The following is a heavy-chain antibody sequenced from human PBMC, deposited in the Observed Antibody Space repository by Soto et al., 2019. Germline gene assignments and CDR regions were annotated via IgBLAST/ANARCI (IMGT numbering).Heavy chain of an antibody. CDR3: ARVYCGGDCYLPYYFDY. Sequence: PSETLSLTCTVSGGSIISGDYYWSWIRQPPGKGLEWIGYIYYSGSTYYNPSLKSRVTISVDTSKNQFSLKLSSVTAADTAVYYCARVYCGGDCYLPYYFDYWGQGTLVTVSS. J-gene: IGHJ4*02. CDR2: IYYSGST. D-gene: IGHD2-21*02. V-gene: IGHV4-30-4*01. CDR1: GGSIISGDYY.